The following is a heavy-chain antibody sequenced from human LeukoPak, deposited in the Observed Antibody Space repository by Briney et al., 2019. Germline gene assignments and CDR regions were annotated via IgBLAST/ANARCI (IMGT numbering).Heavy chain of an antibody. J-gene: IGHJ4*02. CDR1: GYRFTSYW. CDR3: ARHTNDYGGYGDY. Sequence: PGESLKISCKGSGYRFTSYWIGWVRQMPGKGLEWIGIIYPGDSDTRYSPSFQGQVTISADKSISAAYLQWSSLKASDTAMYYCARHTNDYGGYGDYWGQGTLVTVSS. D-gene: IGHD4-23*01. V-gene: IGHV5-51*01. CDR2: IYPGDSDT.